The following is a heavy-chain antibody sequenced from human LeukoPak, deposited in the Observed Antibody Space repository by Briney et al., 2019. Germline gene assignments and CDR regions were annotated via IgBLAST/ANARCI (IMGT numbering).Heavy chain of an antibody. J-gene: IGHJ3*02. CDR1: GGSISSYY. D-gene: IGHD4-17*01. Sequence: PSETLSLTCTVSGGSISSYYWSWIRQPPGKGLEWIGYIYYSGSTNYNPSLKSRVTISVDTSKNQFSLRLSSVTAADTAVYYCARESWNGDYGDGFDMWGQGTMVTVSS. V-gene: IGHV4-59*01. CDR2: IYYSGST. CDR3: ARESWNGDYGDGFDM.